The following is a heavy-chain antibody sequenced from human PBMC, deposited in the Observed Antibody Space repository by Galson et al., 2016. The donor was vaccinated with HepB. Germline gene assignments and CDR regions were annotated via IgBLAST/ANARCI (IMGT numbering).Heavy chain of an antibody. Sequence: SLRLSCAASGLTYSSLAMSWVRQAPGKGLEWVSGISGSGGSTYYADPVKGRFTITRDSSLYLQMNSLRVEDTAVYYCASQGYCGGDCYKGLGAFDIWGPGTMVTVSS. CDR2: ISGSGGST. CDR1: GLTYSSLA. J-gene: IGHJ3*02. V-gene: IGHV3-23*01. CDR3: ASQGYCGGDCYKGLGAFDI. D-gene: IGHD2-21*02.